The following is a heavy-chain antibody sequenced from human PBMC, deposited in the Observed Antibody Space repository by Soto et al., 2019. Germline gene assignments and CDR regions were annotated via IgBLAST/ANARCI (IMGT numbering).Heavy chain of an antibody. CDR1: GFTFSSYS. CDR3: AKDRGHGYNWLYYGMDV. D-gene: IGHD5-12*01. Sequence: PGGSLRLSCAASGFTFSSYSMNWVRQAPGKGLEWVSSISSSSSYIYYADSVKGRFTISRDNAKNSLYLQMNSLRAEDTAVYYCAKDRGHGYNWLYYGMDVWGQGTTVTVSS. J-gene: IGHJ6*02. CDR2: ISSSSSYI. V-gene: IGHV3-21*04.